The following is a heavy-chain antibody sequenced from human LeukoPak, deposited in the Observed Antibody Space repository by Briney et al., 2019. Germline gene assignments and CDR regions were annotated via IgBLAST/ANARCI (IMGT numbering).Heavy chain of an antibody. D-gene: IGHD1-26*01. CDR1: GFTVSSNY. Sequence: GGSLRLSCAASGFTVSSNYMSWVRQAPGKGLEWVSVIYSGGSTYYADSVKGRFTISRDNSKNTLYLQMNSLRAEDTAVYYCARSDTRSCYYYGMDVWGQGTTVTVSS. CDR3: ARSDTRSCYYYGMDV. J-gene: IGHJ6*02. CDR2: IYSGGST. V-gene: IGHV3-53*01.